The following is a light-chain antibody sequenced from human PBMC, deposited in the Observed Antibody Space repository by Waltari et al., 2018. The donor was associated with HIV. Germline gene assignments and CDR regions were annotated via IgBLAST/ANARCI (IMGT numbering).Light chain of an antibody. J-gene: IGKJ1*01. V-gene: IGKV1-27*01. CDR1: QGISNY. Sequence: DIQMTQSPSSLSASVGDRVTITCRASQGISNYLAWYQQKPEKAPQLLIYAASTLPSGVPSRFSGSGSGTDFTLTISSLQPEDVGTYYCQKYNGAPWKFGLGTKVEIK. CDR2: AAS. CDR3: QKYNGAPWK.